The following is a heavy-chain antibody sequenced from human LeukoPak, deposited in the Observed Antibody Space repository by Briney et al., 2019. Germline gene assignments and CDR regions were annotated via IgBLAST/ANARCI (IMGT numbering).Heavy chain of an antibody. CDR1: GYPFRSYV. V-gene: IGHV1-3*01. J-gene: IGHJ4*02. CDR2: INPANGNT. CDR3: ARDGYDADGYLDY. D-gene: IGHD5-18*01. Sequence: ASVKVSCKASGYPFRSYVIHWLRQAPGQNLEWIGWINPANGNTKYSRNFQGRVTITRDTSASVVYMEPSSLTYEDTAVYFCARDGYDADGYLDYWGQGALVPVSS.